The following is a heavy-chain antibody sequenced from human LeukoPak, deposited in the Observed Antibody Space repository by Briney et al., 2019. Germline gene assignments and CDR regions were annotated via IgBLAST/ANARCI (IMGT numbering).Heavy chain of an antibody. J-gene: IGHJ4*02. CDR2: ISSSGSTI. Sequence: GGSLRLSCAASGFTFSSYEMNWVRQAPGKGLEWVSYISSSGSTIYYADSVKGRFTISRDNAKNSLYLQMNSLKTEDTALYYCTRLTMVRGLIIYFDFWGQGTLVTVSS. D-gene: IGHD3-10*01. CDR1: GFTFSSYE. CDR3: TRLTMVRGLIIYFDF. V-gene: IGHV3-48*03.